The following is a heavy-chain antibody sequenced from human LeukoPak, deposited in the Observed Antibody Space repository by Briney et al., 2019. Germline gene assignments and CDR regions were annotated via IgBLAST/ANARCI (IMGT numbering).Heavy chain of an antibody. V-gene: IGHV1-24*01. D-gene: IGHD6-19*01. Sequence: ASVKVSCTVSGYTLTGLSMHWVRQAPGKGLEWMGGFDPEDGETIYAQKFQGRVTMTEDTSTDTAYMELSSLRSEDTAVYYCATMWTVAVPLDPDAFDIWGQGTMVTVSS. J-gene: IGHJ3*02. CDR1: GYTLTGLS. CDR2: FDPEDGET. CDR3: ATMWTVAVPLDPDAFDI.